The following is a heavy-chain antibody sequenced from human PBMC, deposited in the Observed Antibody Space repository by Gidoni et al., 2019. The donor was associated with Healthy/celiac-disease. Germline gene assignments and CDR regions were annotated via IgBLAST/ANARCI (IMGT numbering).Heavy chain of an antibody. Sequence: QVQLQESGPGLVKPSPTLSLTCPFSGGSIRSGGYYWSWIRQHPGKGLEWIGYIYYSGSTYYNPSLKSRVTISVDTSKNQFSLKLSSVTAADTAVYYCARSTTVTTPPGRGVGGYNWFDPWGQGTLVTVSS. V-gene: IGHV4-31*03. D-gene: IGHD4-4*01. CDR2: IYYSGST. CDR3: ARSTTVTTPPGRGVGGYNWFDP. J-gene: IGHJ5*02. CDR1: GGSIRSGGYY.